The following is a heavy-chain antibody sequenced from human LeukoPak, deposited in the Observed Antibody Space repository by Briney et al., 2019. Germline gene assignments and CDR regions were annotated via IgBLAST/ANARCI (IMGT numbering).Heavy chain of an antibody. V-gene: IGHV3-74*01. Sequence: GGAMRLACAPSGVTLSSYWMHWGGQVPGKGMEWLSRINNDGVSTSYADSVKGRFTISRDNAKNTLYLRMNSLRAEDTAIYYCARKPLSGGYGGTIDYWGQGTLVTVSS. J-gene: IGHJ4*02. D-gene: IGHD5-12*01. CDR2: INNDGVST. CDR1: GVTLSSYW. CDR3: ARKPLSGGYGGTIDY.